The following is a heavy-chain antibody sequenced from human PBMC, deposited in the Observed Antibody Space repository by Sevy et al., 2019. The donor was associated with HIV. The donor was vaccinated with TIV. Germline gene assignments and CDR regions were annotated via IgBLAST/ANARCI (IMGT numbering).Heavy chain of an antibody. CDR2: IRRKAYGGTT. J-gene: IGHJ6*02. Sequence: GGSLRLSCRASGFTFDDYTMSWVRQAPGKGLQWVAFIRRKAYGGTTEYAASVKGRFTISRDESKSIAYLQMNSLKTEDTAVYYCTRVEGAADWGMDVWGQWTTVTVSS. V-gene: IGHV3-49*04. D-gene: IGHD1-26*01. CDR3: TRVEGAADWGMDV. CDR1: GFTFDDYT.